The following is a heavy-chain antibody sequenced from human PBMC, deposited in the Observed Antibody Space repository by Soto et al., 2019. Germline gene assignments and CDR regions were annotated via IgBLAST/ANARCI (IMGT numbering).Heavy chain of an antibody. CDR1: GFTFSSYD. Sequence: ESGGGLVQPGGSLRLSCAASGFTFSSYDMHWVRQATGKGLEWVSAIGTAGDTYYPGSVKGRFTISRENAKNSLYLQMNSLRAGDTAVYYGARVRAARRPQEHYYMDVWGKGTTVTVSS. D-gene: IGHD6-6*01. J-gene: IGHJ6*03. CDR2: IGTAGDT. V-gene: IGHV3-13*01. CDR3: ARVRAARRPQEHYYMDV.